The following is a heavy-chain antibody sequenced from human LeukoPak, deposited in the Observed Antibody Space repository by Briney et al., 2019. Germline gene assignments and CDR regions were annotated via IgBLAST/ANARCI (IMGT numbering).Heavy chain of an antibody. J-gene: IGHJ4*02. Sequence: SETLSLTCTVSGGSISSYYWSWIRQPPGKGLEWIGYIYYSGSTNYNPSLKSRVTISVDTSKNQFSLKLSSVTAADTAVYYCARRPPGYCSGGSCHDYPFDYWGQGTLVTVSS. V-gene: IGHV4-59*08. D-gene: IGHD2-15*01. CDR1: GGSISSYY. CDR2: IYYSGST. CDR3: ARRPPGYCSGGSCHDYPFDY.